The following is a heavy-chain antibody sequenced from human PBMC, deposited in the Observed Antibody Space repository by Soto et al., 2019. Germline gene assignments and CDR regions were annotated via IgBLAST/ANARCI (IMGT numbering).Heavy chain of an antibody. Sequence: GESLKISCKGSGYRFTSYWIGWVRQMPGKGLEWMGIIYPGDSDTRYSPSFQGQVTISADRSISTAYLQWSSLKASDTAMYYCASRGVEYSSSVDAFDTWGQGAMVTVSS. D-gene: IGHD6-6*01. CDR2: IYPGDSDT. V-gene: IGHV5-51*01. CDR1: GYRFTSYW. J-gene: IGHJ3*02. CDR3: ASRGVEYSSSVDAFDT.